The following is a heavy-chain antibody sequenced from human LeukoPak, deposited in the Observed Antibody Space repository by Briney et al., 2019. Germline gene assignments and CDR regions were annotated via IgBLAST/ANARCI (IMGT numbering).Heavy chain of an antibody. CDR1: GYTFTSNY. Sequence: ASVKVSCKAFGYTFTSNYMHWVRQPPGQGPEWMGVISPSGGSTTYAQKFQGRVTLTRDMSTSTDYLELSSLRSADTAVYYCARDNSVRDEVWWFNPWGQGTLVTVSS. D-gene: IGHD5-24*01. CDR2: ISPSGGST. J-gene: IGHJ5*02. V-gene: IGHV1-46*01. CDR3: ARDNSVRDEVWWFNP.